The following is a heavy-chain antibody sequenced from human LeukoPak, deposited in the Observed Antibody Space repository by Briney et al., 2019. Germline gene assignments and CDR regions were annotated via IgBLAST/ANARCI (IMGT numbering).Heavy chain of an antibody. CDR3: ARDLPDYGDLSDY. CDR1: GFTFSSYA. D-gene: IGHD4-17*01. Sequence: GGSLRLSCAASGFTFSSYAMHWVRQAPGKGLEWVAVISYDGSNKYYADSVKGRFTISRDNSKNTLYLQMNSLRAEDTAVYYCARDLPDYGDLSDYWGLGTLVTVSS. CDR2: ISYDGSNK. J-gene: IGHJ4*02. V-gene: IGHV3-30-3*01.